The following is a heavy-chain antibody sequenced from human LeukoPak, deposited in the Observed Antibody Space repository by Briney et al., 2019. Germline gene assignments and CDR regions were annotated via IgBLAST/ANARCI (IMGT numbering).Heavy chain of an antibody. J-gene: IGHJ3*01. V-gene: IGHV4-59*01. D-gene: IGHD1-26*01. Sequence: TASETLSLTCTVSGGSMSSSYWTWIRQPPGKGLECIGFIYYTGSTTYNPSLGSRVTISIDTSKNQFSLRLSSVTAADTAVYYCARLAWDLHAFDVWGHGTMVTVSS. CDR1: GGSMSSSY. CDR2: IYYTGST. CDR3: ARLAWDLHAFDV.